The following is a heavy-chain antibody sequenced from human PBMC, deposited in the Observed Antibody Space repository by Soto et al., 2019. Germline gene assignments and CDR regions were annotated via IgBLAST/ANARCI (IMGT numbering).Heavy chain of an antibody. CDR2: IHSDGSST. Sequence: EVQLVESGGGLVQPGESLRLSCAASGFTFSYYWMHWVRQAPGKGLVWVSRIHSDGSSTTYADSVKGRFSISRDNARNTVYLQMNSLRAEDTAVYYCARGDRVASDLWGQGTVLTVSS. CDR1: GFTFSYYW. CDR3: ARGDRVASDL. V-gene: IGHV3-74*01. J-gene: IGHJ3*01.